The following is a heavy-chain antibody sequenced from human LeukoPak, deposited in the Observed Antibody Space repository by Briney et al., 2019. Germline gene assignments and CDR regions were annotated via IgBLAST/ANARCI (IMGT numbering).Heavy chain of an antibody. CDR2: ISTIGIT. V-gene: IGHV4-61*02. Sequence: SETLSLTCTVYSGSISSSNYYWSWIRQPAGGGLEWIGRISTIGITNYNPSLISRVTISIHTSKNQFSLKLSSVTAADTAVYYCARDGCGGSCFHYYYYYMDVWGKGTTVTISS. CDR3: ARDGCGGSCFHYYYYYMDV. J-gene: IGHJ6*03. CDR1: SGSISSSNYY. D-gene: IGHD2-15*01.